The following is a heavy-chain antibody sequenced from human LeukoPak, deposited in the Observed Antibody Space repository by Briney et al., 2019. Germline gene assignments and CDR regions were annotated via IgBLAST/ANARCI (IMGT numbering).Heavy chain of an antibody. J-gene: IGHJ4*02. CDR1: GGSISSYY. CDR2: IYYSGST. D-gene: IGHD1-7*01. V-gene: IGHV4-59*01. Sequence: PSETLSLTCTVSGGSISSYYWSWIRQPPGKGLEWSGYIYYSGSTNYNPSLKSRVTISVDTSKNQFSLKLSSVTAADTAVYYCASDGWNYGLVFDYWGQGTLVTVSS. CDR3: ASDGWNYGLVFDY.